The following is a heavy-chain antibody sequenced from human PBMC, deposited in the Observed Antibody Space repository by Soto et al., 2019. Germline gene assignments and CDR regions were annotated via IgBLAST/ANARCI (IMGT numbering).Heavy chain of an antibody. CDR1: GGSINSGAYY. Sequence: QLQLQESGPGLVKPSETLSLTCTVSGGSINSGAYYWGWIRQPPGMGLEWIGSIYYSGTTYYNPYLKSRATISIDTSQNHFSLNLSSVTAADTAVYYCARVYDATLNSWGQGTLVTVSS. CDR3: ARVYDATLNS. CDR2: IYYSGTT. V-gene: IGHV4-39*02. D-gene: IGHD5-12*01. J-gene: IGHJ5*02.